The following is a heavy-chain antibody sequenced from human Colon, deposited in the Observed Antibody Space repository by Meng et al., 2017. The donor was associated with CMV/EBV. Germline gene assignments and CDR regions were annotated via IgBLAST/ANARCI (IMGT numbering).Heavy chain of an antibody. V-gene: IGHV3-23*03. CDR3: AKEGGSGWPFDS. D-gene: IGHD6-19*01. CDR2: IYAGGTRT. CDR1: GFTFNNYA. J-gene: IGHJ4*02. Sequence: CKASGFTFNNYAMSWVRQAPGKGLEWVAFIYAGGTRTFYADSVKGRFTISRDNSKNTLSLQMNSLRVEDTALYYCAKEGGSGWPFDSWGQGTLVTVSS.